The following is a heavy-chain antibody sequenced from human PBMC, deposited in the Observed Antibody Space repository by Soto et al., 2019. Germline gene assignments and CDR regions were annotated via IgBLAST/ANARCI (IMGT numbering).Heavy chain of an antibody. CDR1: GGTFSSYA. V-gene: IGHV1-69*13. J-gene: IGHJ4*02. CDR3: ASNVEMATGNFDY. D-gene: IGHD5-12*01. CDR2: IIPIFGTA. Sequence: GASVKVSCKASGGTFSSYAISWVRQAPGQGLEWMGGIIPIFGTANYAQKFQGRVTITADESTSTAYMGLSSLRSEDTAVYYCASNVEMATGNFDYWGQGTLVTVSS.